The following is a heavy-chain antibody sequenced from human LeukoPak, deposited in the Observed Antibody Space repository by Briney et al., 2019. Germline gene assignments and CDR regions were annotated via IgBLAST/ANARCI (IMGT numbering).Heavy chain of an antibody. CDR3: AKNWNYRPSNFDY. CDR2: ISGSGGST. V-gene: IGHV3-23*01. CDR1: GFTLSSYA. D-gene: IGHD1-7*01. J-gene: IGHJ4*02. Sequence: PGGSLRLSCAASGFTLSSYAMSWVRQAPGKGLEWVSAISGSGGSTYYADSVKGRFTISRDNSKNTLYLQMNSLRAEDTAVYYRAKNWNYRPSNFDYWGQGTLVTVSS.